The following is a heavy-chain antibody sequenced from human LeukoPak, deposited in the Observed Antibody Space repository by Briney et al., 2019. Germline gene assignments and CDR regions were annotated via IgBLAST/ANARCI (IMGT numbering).Heavy chain of an antibody. D-gene: IGHD3-9*01. CDR3: AAVRYYDILTGYT. CDR1: GFTFTSPA. V-gene: IGHV1-58*01. CDR2: IVVGSGNT. Sequence: SVKVSCKASGFTFTSPAVQWVRQARGQRLEWIGWIVVGSGNTNYAQKFQERVTITRDMSTSTAYMELSSLRSEDTAVYYCAAVRYYDILTGYTWGQGTLVTVSS. J-gene: IGHJ5*02.